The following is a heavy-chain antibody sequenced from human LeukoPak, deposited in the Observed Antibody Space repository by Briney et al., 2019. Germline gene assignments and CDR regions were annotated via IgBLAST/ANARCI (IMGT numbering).Heavy chain of an antibody. CDR3: ARVVDTHFDY. D-gene: IGHD5-18*01. V-gene: IGHV3-74*01. CDR1: GFTFSSYW. CDR2: IKSDGSTT. J-gene: IGHJ4*02. Sequence: GGSLRLSCAASGFTFSSYWMLWVRQAPGKGPVWVSRIKSDGSTTTYADSVKGRFTISRDNAKNTLYLQMNSLRAEDTAVYYCARVVDTHFDYWGQGTLVTVSS.